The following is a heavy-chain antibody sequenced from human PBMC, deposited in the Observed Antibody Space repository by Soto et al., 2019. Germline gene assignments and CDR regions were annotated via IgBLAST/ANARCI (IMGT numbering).Heavy chain of an antibody. J-gene: IGHJ3*02. CDR2: VWSNGVNN. D-gene: IGHD3-10*01. Sequence: QVQLLDSGGGVVQPGKSLRLSCAASGFSFSTYGMHWVRQAPGKGLEWVAVVWSNGVNNYYADSVRGRFTISRDNSKNSLYLQMNSLKAEDTAVYYCVRERVPFDAFDIWGQGTMVTVYS. CDR1: GFSFSTYG. CDR3: VRERVPFDAFDI. V-gene: IGHV3-33*01.